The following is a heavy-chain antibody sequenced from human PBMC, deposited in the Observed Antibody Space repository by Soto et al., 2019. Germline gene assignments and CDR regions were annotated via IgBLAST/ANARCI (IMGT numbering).Heavy chain of an antibody. Sequence: PGGSLRLSCAASGFTFSSYAMHWVRQAPGKGLEWVAVISYDGSNKYYADSVKGRFTISRDNSKNTLYLQMNSLRAEDTAVYYCARERGYCSGGSCYSRFYYFDYWGQGTLVTVSS. V-gene: IGHV3-30-3*01. CDR2: ISYDGSNK. CDR3: ARERGYCSGGSCYSRFYYFDY. CDR1: GFTFSSYA. J-gene: IGHJ4*02. D-gene: IGHD2-15*01.